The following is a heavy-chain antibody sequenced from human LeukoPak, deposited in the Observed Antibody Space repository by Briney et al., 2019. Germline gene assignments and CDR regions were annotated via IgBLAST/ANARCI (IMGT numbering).Heavy chain of an antibody. CDR3: ARDLGSSIWRRLDYYYMDA. CDR1: GFTFSDYG. CDR2: ITTTSTYI. V-gene: IGHV3-21*04. J-gene: IGHJ6*03. D-gene: IGHD6-13*01. Sequence: GGSLRLSCAASGFTFSDYGMNWVRQAPGKGLEWVSSITTTSTYIYYGDSVKGRFTISRDNAKSSLYLQMNSLRAEDTAVYYCARDLGSSIWRRLDYYYMDAWGRGTTVTVSS.